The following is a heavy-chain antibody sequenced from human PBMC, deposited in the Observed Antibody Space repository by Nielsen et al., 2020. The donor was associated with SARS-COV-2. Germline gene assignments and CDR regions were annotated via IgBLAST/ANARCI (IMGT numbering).Heavy chain of an antibody. CDR1: GGTFSSYA. CDR2: IIPIFGTA. V-gene: IGHV1-69*13. Sequence: SVKVSCKASGGTFSSYAISWVRPAPGQGLEWMGGIIPIFGTANYAQKFQGRVTITADESTSTAYMELSSLRSEDTAVYYCARSSVTMIGGYYYGMDVWGQGTTVTVSS. J-gene: IGHJ6*02. D-gene: IGHD3-22*01. CDR3: ARSSVTMIGGYYYGMDV.